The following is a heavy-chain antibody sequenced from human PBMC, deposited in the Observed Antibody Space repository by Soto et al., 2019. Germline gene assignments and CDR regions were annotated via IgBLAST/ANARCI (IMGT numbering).Heavy chain of an antibody. J-gene: IGHJ4*02. CDR2: ISYDGSDK. V-gene: IGHV3-30*03. CDR3: ARASGYVSGWYHYY. D-gene: IGHD6-19*01. CDR1: GFTFNTFG. Sequence: QEQLVESGGGVVLPGRSLRLSCAASGFTFNTFGMHWVRQAPGKGLEWVAVISYDGSDKYYSDSVRGRFTISRDNSMNTLYLQMNSLRTEDTAVYYCARASGYVSGWYHYYWGQGTRVTVSS.